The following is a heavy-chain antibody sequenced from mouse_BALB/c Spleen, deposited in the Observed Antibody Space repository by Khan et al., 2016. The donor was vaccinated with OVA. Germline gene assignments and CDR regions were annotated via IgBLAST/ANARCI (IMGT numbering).Heavy chain of an antibody. CDR3: TRGAYNGLFAY. CDR1: GFNIKDTY. J-gene: IGHJ3*01. Sequence: VQLQQSGAEFVKPGASVKLSCTASGFNIKDTYMHWINQRPQQGLVWIGRIDPANGNVKYDPKFQDKATIAADASSNTAYLHRSSLTSEDTAVYYCTRGAYNGLFAYWGQGTLVTVSA. V-gene: IGHV14-3*02. D-gene: IGHD2-10*01. CDR2: IDPANGNV.